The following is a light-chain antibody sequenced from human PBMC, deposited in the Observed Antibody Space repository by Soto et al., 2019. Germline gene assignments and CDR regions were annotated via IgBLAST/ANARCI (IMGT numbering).Light chain of an antibody. Sequence: IVLTQSPGTLPLSPGERATLSCRASQSVSSSYFAWYQQKPGQAPRLLIYRTSIRATGIPDRFIGSGSGTDFTLTISRLGPEDFAVYYCQQYDTSRGLTFGGGTKVEIK. V-gene: IGKV3-20*01. CDR1: QSVSSSY. CDR3: QQYDTSRGLT. CDR2: RTS. J-gene: IGKJ4*01.